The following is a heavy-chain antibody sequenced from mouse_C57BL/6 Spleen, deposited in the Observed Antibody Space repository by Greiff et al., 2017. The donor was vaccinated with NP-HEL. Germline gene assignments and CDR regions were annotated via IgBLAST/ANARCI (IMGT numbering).Heavy chain of an antibody. CDR2: ISSGSSTI. D-gene: IGHD2-4*01. J-gene: IGHJ3*01. Sequence: DVHLVESGGGLVKPGGSLKLSCAASGFTFSDYGMHWVRQAPEKGLEWVAYISSGSSTIYYADTVKGRFTISRDNAKNNLFLQMTSLRSEDTAMYYCATHDYGFFAYWGQGTLVTVSA. CDR1: GFTFSDYG. CDR3: ATHDYGFFAY. V-gene: IGHV5-17*01.